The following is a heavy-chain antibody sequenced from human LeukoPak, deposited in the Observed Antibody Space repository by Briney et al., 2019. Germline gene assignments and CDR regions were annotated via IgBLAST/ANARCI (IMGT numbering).Heavy chain of an antibody. Sequence: PSETLSLTCTVSGYSISSGYYWGWIRQPPGKGLEWIGSIYHSGSTYYNPSLKSRVTISVDTSKNQFSLKLSSVTAADTAVYYCARVLPIAAAYFDYWGQGTLVTVSS. V-gene: IGHV4-38-2*02. D-gene: IGHD6-13*01. CDR1: GYSISSGYY. CDR2: IYHSGST. CDR3: ARVLPIAAAYFDY. J-gene: IGHJ4*02.